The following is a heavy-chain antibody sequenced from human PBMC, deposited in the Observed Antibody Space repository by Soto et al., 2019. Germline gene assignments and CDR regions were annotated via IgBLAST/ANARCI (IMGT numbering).Heavy chain of an antibody. D-gene: IGHD2-15*01. CDR1: GYTFANYG. CDR3: ASGVLSTASSLDV. Sequence: QVQLVQSGVEVKKPGASVKVSCKASGYTFANYGITWVRQAPGQGLEWMGWISPYNGNTNYAQNFQDRVTMTTDTPTPTACMHLMRLRSDDTAVYYCASGVLSTASSLDVWGSGTTVTVS. CDR2: ISPYNGNT. V-gene: IGHV1-18*01. J-gene: IGHJ6*03.